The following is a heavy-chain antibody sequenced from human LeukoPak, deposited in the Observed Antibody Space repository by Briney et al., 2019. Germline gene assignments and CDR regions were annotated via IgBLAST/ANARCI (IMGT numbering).Heavy chain of an antibody. CDR2: ISGDGGST. V-gene: IGHV3-43*02. CDR3: AKDVGGNAPRAFDI. CDR1: GLTFDDYA. D-gene: IGHD4-23*01. J-gene: IGHJ3*02. Sequence: TGGSLRLSCAASGLTFDDYAMHWVRQAPGKGLEWVSLISGDGGSTYYADSVKGRFTISRDNSKNSLYLQMNSLRTEDTALYYCAKDVGGNAPRAFDIWGQGTMVTVSS.